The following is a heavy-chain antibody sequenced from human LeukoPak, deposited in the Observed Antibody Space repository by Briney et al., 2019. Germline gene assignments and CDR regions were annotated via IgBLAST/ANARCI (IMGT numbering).Heavy chain of an antibody. Sequence: GGSLRLSCSASGFPFSHYAMHWVRQAPGKGLEYVSAISDSGGSTYYADSVKGRFTISRDNSKNTLYLQMSSLRAEDTAVYFCVRGYSFGPYGMDVWGQGTTVTVSS. J-gene: IGHJ6*02. D-gene: IGHD2-15*01. CDR3: VRGYSFGPYGMDV. V-gene: IGHV3-64D*09. CDR2: ISDSGGST. CDR1: GFPFSHYA.